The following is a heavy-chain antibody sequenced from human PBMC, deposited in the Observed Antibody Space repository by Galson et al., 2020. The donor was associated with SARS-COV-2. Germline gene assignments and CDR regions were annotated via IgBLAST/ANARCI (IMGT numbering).Heavy chain of an antibody. J-gene: IGHJ4*02. Sequence: GGSLRLSCTASGFTLSGYWMSWVRQAPGKGLEWVANIKHDGSEKYYVDSVKGRFTISRDNAKNSLYLQMNSLRAEDTAVYYCGRDFHSYCTATRCPPGYWGQGTRVTVSS. V-gene: IGHV3-7*03. CDR3: GRDFHSYCTATRCPPGY. D-gene: IGHD2-2*01. CDR1: GFTLSGYW. CDR2: IKHDGSEK.